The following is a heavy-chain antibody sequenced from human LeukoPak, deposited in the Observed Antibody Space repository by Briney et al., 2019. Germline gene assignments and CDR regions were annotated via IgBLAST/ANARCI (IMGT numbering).Heavy chain of an antibody. CDR3: AKDTLIIGTT. CDR2: ISASGGNT. D-gene: IGHD1-20*01. V-gene: IGHV3-23*01. Sequence: GGSLRLSCAASGFTFSIYAMSWVRQAPGKWLESISAISASGGNTYYVDSVRCRFTISRDNSKITLYLQMNSLRAEDTAIYYCAKDTLIIGTTWGQGTLVTVSS. J-gene: IGHJ4*02. CDR1: GFTFSIYA.